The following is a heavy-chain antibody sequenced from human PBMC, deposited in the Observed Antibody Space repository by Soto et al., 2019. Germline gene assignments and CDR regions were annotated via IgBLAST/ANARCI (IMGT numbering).Heavy chain of an antibody. CDR2: ISGSGGST. V-gene: IGHV3-23*01. Sequence: EVQLLESGGGLVQPGGSLRLSCAASGFTFSSYAMSWVRQAPGKGLEWVSAISGSGGSTYYADSVKGRFTISRDNSKNTLYLQMNSLRAEDTAVYYCAKGGPPPRGYYYYMDVWGKGTTVTVSS. J-gene: IGHJ6*03. CDR3: AKGGPPPRGYYYYMDV. CDR1: GFTFSSYA.